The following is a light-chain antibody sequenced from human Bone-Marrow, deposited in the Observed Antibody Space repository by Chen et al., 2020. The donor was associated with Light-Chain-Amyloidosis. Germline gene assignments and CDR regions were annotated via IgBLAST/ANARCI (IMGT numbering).Light chain of an antibody. J-gene: IGLJ3*02. CDR1: DSNIGTGYD. Sequence: SVLTQPPSVSGAPGQRVPISCTGSDSNIGTGYDFQWYQQLPGKAPNLLIYGNNNRPSGVPDRCAGSRYGTSASLAITGLQAEDEADYYCQSDDSSLIGSLFGGGTKLTV. CDR2: GNN. CDR3: QSDDSSLIGSL. V-gene: IGLV1-40*01.